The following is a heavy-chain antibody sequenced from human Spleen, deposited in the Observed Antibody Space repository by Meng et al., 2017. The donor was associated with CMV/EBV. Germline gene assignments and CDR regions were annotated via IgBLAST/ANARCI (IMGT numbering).Heavy chain of an antibody. CDR1: GYSISSGYY. D-gene: IGHD5-12*01. CDR2: IYHSGST. Sequence: GSLRLSCTVSGYSISSGYYWGWIRQPPGKGLEWIGSIYHSGSTYYNPSLKSRVTISVDTSKNQFSLKLSSVTAADTAVYYCARDVPLSDTSGYYFDYWGQGMLVTVSS. J-gene: IGHJ4*02. V-gene: IGHV4-38-2*02. CDR3: ARDVPLSDTSGYYFDY.